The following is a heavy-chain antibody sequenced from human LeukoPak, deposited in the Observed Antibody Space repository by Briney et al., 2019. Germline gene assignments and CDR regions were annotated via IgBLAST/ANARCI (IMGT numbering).Heavy chain of an antibody. Sequence: GGSLRLSCAASGFTFSSYSMDWVRQAPGKGLEWVSFISSSSSTIYYADSVKGRFTISRDNAKNSLYLQMNSLRAEDAAVYYCARDRGGSYSAIDYWGQGTLVTVSS. V-gene: IGHV3-48*04. J-gene: IGHJ4*02. D-gene: IGHD1-26*01. CDR3: ARDRGGSYSAIDY. CDR2: ISSSSSTI. CDR1: GFTFSSYS.